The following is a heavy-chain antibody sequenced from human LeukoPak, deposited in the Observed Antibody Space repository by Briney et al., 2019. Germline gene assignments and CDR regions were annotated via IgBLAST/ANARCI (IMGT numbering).Heavy chain of an antibody. D-gene: IGHD2-15*01. CDR1: GFIVSSNY. Sequence: GGSLRLSCAASGFIVSSNYMTWVRQAPGKGLAWVSTIYSGGCTYYADSVKGRITFSRDKSKTTVSLQMNCLGAEDTAVYYCASASCSGSSCYSGYFDYWGQGTLVTVSS. J-gene: IGHJ4*02. CDR3: ASASCSGSSCYSGYFDY. CDR2: IYSGGCT. V-gene: IGHV3-53*01.